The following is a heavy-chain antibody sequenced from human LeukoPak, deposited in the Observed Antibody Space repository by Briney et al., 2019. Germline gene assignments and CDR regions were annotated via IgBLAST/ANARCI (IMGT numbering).Heavy chain of an antibody. Sequence: GGSLRLSCAASRFTFSSYAMSWVRQAPGKEMEWVSAISGSGGSTYYADSVKGRFTISRDNSKNTLYLQMNSLRAEDTAVYYCAKDPLPYSGSYSDYWGQGTLVTVSS. CDR2: ISGSGGST. CDR3: AKDPLPYSGSYSDY. J-gene: IGHJ4*02. D-gene: IGHD1-26*01. V-gene: IGHV3-23*01. CDR1: RFTFSSYA.